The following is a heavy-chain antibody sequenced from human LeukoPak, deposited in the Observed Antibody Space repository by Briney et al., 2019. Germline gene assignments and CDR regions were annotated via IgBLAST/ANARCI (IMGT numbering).Heavy chain of an antibody. V-gene: IGHV1-18*01. Sequence: ASVKVSCKASGYTFTSYGISWVRQAPGQGLEWMGWISAYNGNTNYAQKLQGRVTMTTDTSTSTAYMELRSLRSDDTAVYYCAREPYSTYYYDSSGYYPLDYWGQGTLVTVSS. J-gene: IGHJ4*02. CDR3: AREPYSTYYYDSSGYYPLDY. CDR1: GYTFTSYG. CDR2: ISAYNGNT. D-gene: IGHD3-22*01.